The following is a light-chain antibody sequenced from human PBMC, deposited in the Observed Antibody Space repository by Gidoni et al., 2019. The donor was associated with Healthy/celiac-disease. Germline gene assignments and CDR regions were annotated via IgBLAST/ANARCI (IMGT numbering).Light chain of an antibody. J-gene: IGKJ5*01. CDR2: DAS. V-gene: IGKV1-33*01. CDR1: QDISHY. Sequence: IQMTQSPSSLSASVGDRVTITCQASQDISHYLNWYQQKPGKAPKLLIYDASNLETGVPSRFSGSGSGTDVTFTISSLQPEDIATYYCQQYDNLPITFXQXTRLEIK. CDR3: QQYDNLPIT.